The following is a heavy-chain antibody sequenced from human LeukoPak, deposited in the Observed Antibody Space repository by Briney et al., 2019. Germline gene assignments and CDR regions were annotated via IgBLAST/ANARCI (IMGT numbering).Heavy chain of an antibody. D-gene: IGHD3-22*01. Sequence: MTSQTLSLTCTVSGGSISSGGYYWSWIRQPPGKGLEWIGYIYHSGSTYYNPSLKSRVTISVDRSKNQFSLKLGSVTAADTAVYYCARTTERKIFSGGYYAFDIWGQGTMVTVSS. CDR1: GGSISSGGYY. CDR3: ARTTERKIFSGGYYAFDI. CDR2: IYHSGST. V-gene: IGHV4-30-2*01. J-gene: IGHJ3*02.